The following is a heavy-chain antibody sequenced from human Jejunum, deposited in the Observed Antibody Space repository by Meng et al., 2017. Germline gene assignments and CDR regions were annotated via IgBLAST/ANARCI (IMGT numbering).Heavy chain of an antibody. CDR2: IYHSGKT. V-gene: IGHV4-4*02. CDR1: GGSISSDNW. CDR3: ARDLLGPTIAASGWFDP. D-gene: IGHD6-13*01. J-gene: IGHJ5*02. Sequence: SETLSLTCAVSGGSISSDNWWSWVRQPPGKGLEWIGEIYHSGKTNYNPSLKRRVTMSVDKSTNQFSLELRSVTAADTAMYYCARDLLGPTIAASGWFDPWGQGTLVTVSS.